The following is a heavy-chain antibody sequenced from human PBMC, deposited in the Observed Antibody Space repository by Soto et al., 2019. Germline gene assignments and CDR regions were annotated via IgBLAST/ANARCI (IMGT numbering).Heavy chain of an antibody. Sequence: QVQLVESGGGVVQPGRSLRLSCVASGFTLSNTGMHWVRQAPGKGLEWVAMISHEGSNTYYGDSVKGRFTISRDNSWNTLYLQMDSLRPEDTSVYDCAKEWGSSGWFNWFDPWGQGTLVTVSS. CDR1: GFTLSNTG. V-gene: IGHV3-30*18. J-gene: IGHJ5*02. CDR2: ISHEGSNT. D-gene: IGHD6-19*01. CDR3: AKEWGSSGWFNWFDP.